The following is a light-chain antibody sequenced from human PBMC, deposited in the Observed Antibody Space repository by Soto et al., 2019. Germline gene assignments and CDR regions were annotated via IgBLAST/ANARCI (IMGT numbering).Light chain of an antibody. V-gene: IGLV3-21*04. CDR1: NIGSKS. CDR2: YDS. CDR3: QVWDSSSDPYV. Sequence: SYELTQPPSVSVDPGKTARITCGGNNIGSKSVHWYQQKPGQAPVLVIYYDSDRPSGIPERFSGSNSGNTATLTISRVEAGDEADYYCQVWDSSSDPYVFGTGTKVTVL. J-gene: IGLJ1*01.